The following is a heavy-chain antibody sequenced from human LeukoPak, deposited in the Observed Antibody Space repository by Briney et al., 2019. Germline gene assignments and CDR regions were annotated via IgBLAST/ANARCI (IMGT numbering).Heavy chain of an antibody. Sequence: GSVRLSCAASGFTFSSYAMSWVRQAPGKGLEWVSAISGSGGSTYYADSVKGRFTISRDNSKNTLYLQMNSLRAEDTAVYYCARSHSSSWSSDAFDIWGQGTMVTVSS. CDR2: ISGSGGST. CDR3: ARSHSSSWSSDAFDI. V-gene: IGHV3-23*01. D-gene: IGHD6-13*01. CDR1: GFTFSSYA. J-gene: IGHJ3*02.